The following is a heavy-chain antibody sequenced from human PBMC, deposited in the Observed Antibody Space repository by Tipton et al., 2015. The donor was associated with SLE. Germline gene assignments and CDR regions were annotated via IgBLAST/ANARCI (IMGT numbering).Heavy chain of an antibody. D-gene: IGHD2-15*01. CDR1: GYSISRGYF. CDR2: LYHSGST. Sequence: TLSLTCTVSGYSISRGYFWGWIRQPPGKRLEWIGSLYHSGSTYYNPSLKSRFTISVDTSKNQFSLKLSSVTAADSAVYYCARGLCGGSCSGDYWGQGTLVTVSS. CDR3: ARGLCGGSCSGDY. J-gene: IGHJ4*02. V-gene: IGHV4-38-2*02.